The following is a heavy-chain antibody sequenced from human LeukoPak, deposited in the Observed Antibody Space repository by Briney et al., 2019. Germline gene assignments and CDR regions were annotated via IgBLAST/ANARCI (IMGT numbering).Heavy chain of an antibody. J-gene: IGHJ6*04. CDR2: ISSSSSYI. CDR1: GFSFSSYS. D-gene: IGHD3-10*02. V-gene: IGHV3-21*01. Sequence: TGGSLRLSCAASGFSFSSYSMNWVRQAPGRGLEWVSSISSSSSYIYYVDSVKGRFTISRDNAKNSLYLQMNSLRAEDTAVYYCAELGITMIGGVWGKGTTVTISS. CDR3: AELGITMIGGV.